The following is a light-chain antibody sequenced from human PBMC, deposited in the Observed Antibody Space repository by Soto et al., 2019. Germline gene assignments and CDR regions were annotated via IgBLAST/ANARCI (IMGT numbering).Light chain of an antibody. J-gene: IGLJ2*01. Sequence: QPVLTQPPSVSGAPGQRVTISCTGSSSNIGAGYDVHWYQQLPGTAPKLLIYGNSNRPSGVPDRFSGSKSGTSASLAITGLQAEDEADYNCQSYDSSLSGSVFGGGTKDTVL. V-gene: IGLV1-40*01. CDR3: QSYDSSLSGSV. CDR1: SSNIGAGYD. CDR2: GNS.